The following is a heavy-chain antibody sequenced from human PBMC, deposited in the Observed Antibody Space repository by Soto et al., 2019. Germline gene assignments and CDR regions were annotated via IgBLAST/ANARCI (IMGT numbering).Heavy chain of an antibody. CDR1: GGSITDYS. D-gene: IGHD2-21*02. J-gene: IGHJ5*02. V-gene: IGHV4-4*07. CDR2: IFSGGST. CDR3: AGDQGVVVTADKWFDP. Sequence: SETLSLTCTVSGGSITDYSWVWIRQPAGKGLEWIGRIFSGGSTNYNPSLKGRITMSLDTSKNQFSLKLNSATATDTAVYFCAGDQGVVVTADKWFDPWGAGIMVTVSS.